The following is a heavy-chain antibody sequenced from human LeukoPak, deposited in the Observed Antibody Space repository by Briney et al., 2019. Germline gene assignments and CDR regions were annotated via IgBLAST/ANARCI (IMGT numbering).Heavy chain of an antibody. D-gene: IGHD6-19*01. CDR3: ARAAAVLDAFDI. J-gene: IGHJ3*02. CDR1: GYTFTSYD. Sequence: GSSVKVSYKASGYTFTSYDINWVRQATGQGLEWMGWMNPNSDNTGYAQKFQGRVTITRNTSISTAYMELSSLKSEDTAVYYCARAAAVLDAFDIWGQGTMVTVSS. CDR2: MNPNSDNT. V-gene: IGHV1-8*03.